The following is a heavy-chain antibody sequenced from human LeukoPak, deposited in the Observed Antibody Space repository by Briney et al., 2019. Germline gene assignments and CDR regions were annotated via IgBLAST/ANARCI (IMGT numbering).Heavy chain of an antibody. D-gene: IGHD2-2*01. J-gene: IGHJ4*02. Sequence: SETLSLTCTVSGGSISSGDYYWSWIRQPPGKGLEWIGYIYYSGSTYYNPSLKSRVTISVDTSKNQFSLKLSSVTAADTAVYYCARDCSSTSCKDYWGQGTLVTVSS. V-gene: IGHV4-30-4*08. CDR3: ARDCSSTSCKDY. CDR1: GGSISSGDYY. CDR2: IYYSGST.